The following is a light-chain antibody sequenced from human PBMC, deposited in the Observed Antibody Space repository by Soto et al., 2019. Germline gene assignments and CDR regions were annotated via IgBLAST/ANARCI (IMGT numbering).Light chain of an antibody. J-gene: IGKJ2*01. Sequence: EIVLTQSPATLSLSPGERATLSCRASQSVSSYLAWYQQEPGQAPRLLIYDASNRATGIPARFSGSGSGTDFTLTISSLEPEDFAVYYCQQRSNWPRYTFGQGTKVDIK. CDR2: DAS. CDR3: QQRSNWPRYT. CDR1: QSVSSY. V-gene: IGKV3-11*01.